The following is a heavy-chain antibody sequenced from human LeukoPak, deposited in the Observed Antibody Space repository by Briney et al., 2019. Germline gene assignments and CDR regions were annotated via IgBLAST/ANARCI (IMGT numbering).Heavy chain of an antibody. CDR1: GYTFTDYY. V-gene: IGHV1-2*06. Sequence: ASVKVSCQASGYTFTDYYMHWVRQAPGQGLEWMGRINPNSCGTNYPQKFQGKVTITRDRPVSTAYMQLSRLRSDDTAVYYCARDRSLGPWLSYWGQGTLVTVSS. J-gene: IGHJ4*02. CDR2: INPNSCGT. D-gene: IGHD5-24*01. CDR3: ARDRSLGPWLSY.